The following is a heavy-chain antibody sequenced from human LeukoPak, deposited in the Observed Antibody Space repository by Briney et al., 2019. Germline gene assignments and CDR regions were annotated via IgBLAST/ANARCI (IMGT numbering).Heavy chain of an antibody. CDR1: GFTFSSYA. J-gene: IGHJ4*02. CDR3: AKVSGSWSYYFDY. V-gene: IGHV3-23*01. Sequence: GGSLRLSCAASGFTFSSYAMSWVRQAPGKGLEWVSVISGSGGSTYYADSVKGRFTISRDNSKNTLYLQMNSLRAEDTAVYYCAKVSGSWSYYFDYWGQGTLVTVSS. D-gene: IGHD6-13*01. CDR2: ISGSGGST.